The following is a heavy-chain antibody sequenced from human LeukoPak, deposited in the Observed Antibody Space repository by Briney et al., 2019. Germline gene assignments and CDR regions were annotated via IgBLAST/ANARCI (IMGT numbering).Heavy chain of an antibody. J-gene: IGHJ4*02. V-gene: IGHV3-21*01. CDR1: GFTFSSYM. CDR3: ARSLTTLTYEGY. D-gene: IGHD1-1*01. CDR2: INSGSTYT. Sequence: GGSLRLSCAASGFTFSSYMMNWVRQAPGKGLEWASSINSGSTYTYYTESVKGRFTVSRDNAKNSLFLQMNSLRAEDTAIYYCARSLTTLTYEGYWGQGTLVTVSS.